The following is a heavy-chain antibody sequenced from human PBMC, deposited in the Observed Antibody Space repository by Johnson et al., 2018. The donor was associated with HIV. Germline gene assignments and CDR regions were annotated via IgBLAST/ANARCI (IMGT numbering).Heavy chain of an antibody. D-gene: IGHD2-15*01. J-gene: IGHJ3*02. CDR3: ARAWSLGAFDI. V-gene: IGHV3-30*04. CDR2: ISDDGGSK. Sequence: QVQLVESGGGVVQPGGSLRISCAASGFTLGRYALHWVRQAPGKGLDWVAVISDDGGSKYYGDSVKGRFTISRDNSKNTVYLQMNSLRAEDTAVYYCARAWSLGAFDIWGQGTMVTVSS. CDR1: GFTLGRYA.